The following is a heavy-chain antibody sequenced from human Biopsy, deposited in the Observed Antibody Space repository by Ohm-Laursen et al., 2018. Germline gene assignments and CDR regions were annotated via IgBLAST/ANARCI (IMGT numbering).Heavy chain of an antibody. CDR3: ASLEDRTFDK. J-gene: IGHJ4*02. CDR1: GGTLITYA. V-gene: IGHV1-69*04. Sequence: SVKVSCKASGGTLITYAISWVRQAPGQGLEWMGRIIPILHVPSYAQSFQGRVTISADKSTSTAYMELSGLRSEDTAVYYCASLEDRTFDKWGQGTLVTVSS. CDR2: IIPILHVP.